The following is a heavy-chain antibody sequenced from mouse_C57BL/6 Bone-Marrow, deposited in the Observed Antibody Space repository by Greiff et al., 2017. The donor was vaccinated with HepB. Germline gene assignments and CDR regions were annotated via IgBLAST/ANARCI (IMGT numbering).Heavy chain of an antibody. Sequence: QVQLQQPGAELVKPGASVKLSCKASGYTFTSYWMHWVKQRPGRGLEWIGRIDPNSGGTKYNEKFKSQATLTVDKPSSTAYMQLSSLTSEDSAVYYCSLSTTVVATNWYFDVWGTGTTVTVSS. CDR2: IDPNSGGT. J-gene: IGHJ1*03. D-gene: IGHD1-1*01. CDR1: GYTFTSYW. CDR3: SLSTTVVATNWYFDV. V-gene: IGHV1-72*01.